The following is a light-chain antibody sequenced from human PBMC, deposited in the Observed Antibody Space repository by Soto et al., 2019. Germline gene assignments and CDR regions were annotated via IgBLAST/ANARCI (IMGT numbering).Light chain of an antibody. V-gene: IGKV3-15*01. CDR2: GAS. J-gene: IGKJ4*01. CDR1: HSVSSR. Sequence: EIVMTQSPATLSVSPGERATLSWRASHSVSSRLAWYQQKPGQAPRLLIYGASTRATGLPARFSGSGSGTEFTLTISSLQSEDFAVYYCQHYTNWPLTFGGGTKVEIK. CDR3: QHYTNWPLT.